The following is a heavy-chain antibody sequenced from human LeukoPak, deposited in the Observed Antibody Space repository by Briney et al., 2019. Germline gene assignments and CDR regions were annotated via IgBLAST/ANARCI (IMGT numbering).Heavy chain of an antibody. CDR3: AKDRGGWGIFDY. Sequence: GGSLRLSCAASGFPFSSFWMSWVRQAPGKGLEWVSAISGSGGSTYYADSVKGRFTISRDNSKNTLYLQMNSLRAEDTAVYYCAKDRGGWGIFDYWGQGTLVTVSS. V-gene: IGHV3-23*01. D-gene: IGHD6-19*01. J-gene: IGHJ4*02. CDR2: ISGSGGST. CDR1: GFPFSSFW.